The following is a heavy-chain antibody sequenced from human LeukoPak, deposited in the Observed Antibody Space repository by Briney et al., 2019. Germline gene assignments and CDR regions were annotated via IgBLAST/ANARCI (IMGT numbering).Heavy chain of an antibody. Sequence: SETLSLTCTVSGGSISSYYWSWIRQPPGKGLEWIGYIYYSGSTNYNPSLKSRVTISVDTSKNQFSLKLSSVTAADTAVYYCARARQLWSYYMDVWGKGTTVTVSS. D-gene: IGHD5-18*01. J-gene: IGHJ6*03. CDR1: GGSISSYY. CDR2: IYYSGST. V-gene: IGHV4-59*01. CDR3: ARARQLWSYYMDV.